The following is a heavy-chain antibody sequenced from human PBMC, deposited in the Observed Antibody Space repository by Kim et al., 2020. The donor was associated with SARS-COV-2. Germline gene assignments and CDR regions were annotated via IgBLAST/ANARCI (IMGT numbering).Heavy chain of an antibody. Sequence: SETLSLTCTVSGGSISSYYWSWIRQPAGKGLEWIGRIYTSGSTNYNPSLKSRVTMSVDTSKNQFSLKLSSVTAADTAVYYCARIPRYCSSTSFCMDVWGQGTTVTVSS. V-gene: IGHV4-4*07. CDR1: GGSISSYY. CDR2: IYTSGST. J-gene: IGHJ6*02. CDR3: ARIPRYCSSTSFCMDV. D-gene: IGHD2-2*01.